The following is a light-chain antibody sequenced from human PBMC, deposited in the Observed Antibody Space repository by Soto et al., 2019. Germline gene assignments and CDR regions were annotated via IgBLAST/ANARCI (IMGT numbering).Light chain of an antibody. CDR3: QHYNSYSEFS. CDR2: KAS. Sequence: DIQMTQSPASVSASVGDKVIITCRASQDIRDWLAWYQQKPGKAPKLLIYKASTLESGVPSRFSGSGSGTEFTLTISCLQPDDFATYYCQHYNSYSEFSFGPGTKVDIK. V-gene: IGKV1-5*03. J-gene: IGKJ3*01. CDR1: QDIRDW.